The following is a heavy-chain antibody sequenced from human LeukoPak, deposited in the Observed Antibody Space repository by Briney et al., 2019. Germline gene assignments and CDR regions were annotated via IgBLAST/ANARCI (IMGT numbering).Heavy chain of an antibody. V-gene: IGHV3-9*01. CDR2: ISWNSNSI. Sequence: PGRSLRLSCAASGFTFDDYAMHWVRQAPGKGPEWVAHISWNSNSIDYADSVKGRFTISRDNAKNSLYLQMNSLRVEDTALYYCAKGGQALDGSGVMDVWGQGTTVTVSS. D-gene: IGHD3-10*01. CDR1: GFTFDDYA. CDR3: AKGGQALDGSGVMDV. J-gene: IGHJ6*02.